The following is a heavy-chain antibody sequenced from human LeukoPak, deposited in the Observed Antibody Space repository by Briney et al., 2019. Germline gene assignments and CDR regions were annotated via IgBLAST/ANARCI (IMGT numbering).Heavy chain of an antibody. Sequence: GGSLRLSCAASGFTFSSYWMSWVRQAPGKGLEWVANIKQDGSEKYYVDSVKGRFTISRDNAKNSLYLQMNSLRAEDTAVYYCARVPMARSPSNYYYYYMDVWGKGTTVTVSS. J-gene: IGHJ6*03. CDR1: GFTFSSYW. D-gene: IGHD3-10*01. V-gene: IGHV3-7*01. CDR2: IKQDGSEK. CDR3: ARVPMARSPSNYYYYYMDV.